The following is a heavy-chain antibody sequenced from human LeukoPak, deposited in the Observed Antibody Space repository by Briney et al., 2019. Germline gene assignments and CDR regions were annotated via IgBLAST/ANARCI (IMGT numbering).Heavy chain of an antibody. V-gene: IGHV1-69*05. D-gene: IGHD1-26*01. CDR1: GGTFSSYA. CDR3: ARERGSGSYSDY. CDR2: IIPIFGTA. J-gene: IGHJ4*02. Sequence: SSVKVSCKASGGTFSSYAISWVRQAPGQGLEWMGRIIPIFGTANYAQKFQGRVTITTDESTSTAYMELSSLRSKDTAVYYCARERGSGSYSDYWGQGTLVTVSS.